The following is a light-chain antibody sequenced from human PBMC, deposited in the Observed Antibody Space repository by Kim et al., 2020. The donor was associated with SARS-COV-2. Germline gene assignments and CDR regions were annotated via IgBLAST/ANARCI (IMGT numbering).Light chain of an antibody. V-gene: IGLV2-14*03. CDR2: DVT. J-gene: IGLJ3*02. CDR3: SSYTNSNTFEV. Sequence: QSALTQPASVSGSPGQSITISCTGTSSDIGGYDYVSWYQQHPGNAPKLMIYDVTKRPSGVSNRFSGSKSGNTASLTISGLQAEDEADYYCSSYTNSNTFEVFGGGTQLTVL. CDR1: SSDIGGYDY.